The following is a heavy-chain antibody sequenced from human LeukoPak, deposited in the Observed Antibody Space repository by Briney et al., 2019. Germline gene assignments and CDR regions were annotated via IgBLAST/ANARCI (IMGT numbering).Heavy chain of an antibody. Sequence: GGSLRLSCAASGFTFSSYEMHWGRQAPGKGLEWVSYIGSFGTTISYADSVKGRFTISRDNAKSSLYLQMSSLRAEDTAVYYCAKVATEAFYVDYWGQGAQVTVSS. CDR3: AKVATEAFYVDY. V-gene: IGHV3-48*03. J-gene: IGHJ4*02. CDR1: GFTFSSYE. D-gene: IGHD2/OR15-2a*01. CDR2: IGSFGTTI.